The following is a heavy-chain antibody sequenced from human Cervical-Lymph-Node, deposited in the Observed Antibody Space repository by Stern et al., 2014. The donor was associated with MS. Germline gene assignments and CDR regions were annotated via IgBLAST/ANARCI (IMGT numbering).Heavy chain of an antibody. D-gene: IGHD4-17*01. J-gene: IGHJ5*02. CDR3: ATLGVTTGDFDP. CDR2: IIPILSIT. Sequence: MQLVESGSEVKKPGSSVGVSCKASGGTFGSSGISWVRQAPGQGLEWMGRIIPILSITNYAQNFQGRVTITADKSTSTAYMELSSLRSEDTAVYYCATLGVTTGDFDPWGQGTLVTVSS. V-gene: IGHV1-69*09. CDR1: GGTFGSSG.